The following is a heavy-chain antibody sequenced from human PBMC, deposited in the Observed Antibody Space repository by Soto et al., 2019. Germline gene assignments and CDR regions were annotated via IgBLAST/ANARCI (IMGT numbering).Heavy chain of an antibody. V-gene: IGHV3-7*01. D-gene: IGHD3-10*01. Sequence: EVQLVESGGGLVQPGGSLRLSCAASGFTFSSYWMSWVRQAPGKGLEWVANIKQDGSEKYYVDSVKGRFTISRDNAKNSLYLQMNSLRAEDTTVYYCARDLTGSYYAYWGQGTLVTVSS. CDR2: IKQDGSEK. J-gene: IGHJ4*02. CDR3: ARDLTGSYYAY. CDR1: GFTFSSYW.